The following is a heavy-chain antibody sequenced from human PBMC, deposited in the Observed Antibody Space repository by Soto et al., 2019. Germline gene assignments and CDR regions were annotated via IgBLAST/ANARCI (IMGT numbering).Heavy chain of an antibody. CDR3: ARDGVRQKSAFDL. CDR2: IYTDGST. J-gene: IGHJ3*01. V-gene: IGHV3-53*01. D-gene: IGHD3-3*01. CDR1: GFIVSRNY. Sequence: EVQLVESGGALIQPGGSLRLSCAASGFIVSRNYMSWVRQAPGKGLEWVSIIYTDGSTYYADSVKGRFTISRDNFKNTLYLQMNSLRVEDTAVYYCARDGVRQKSAFDLWGQGTMVTVSS.